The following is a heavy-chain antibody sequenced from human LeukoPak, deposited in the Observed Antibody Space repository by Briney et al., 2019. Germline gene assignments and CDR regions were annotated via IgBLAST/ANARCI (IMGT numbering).Heavy chain of an antibody. V-gene: IGHV3-23*01. J-gene: IGHJ4*02. Sequence: GVSLRLSRAASGFTFSTYGMSWPRQAPGKGLEWVSAISGSGGSTYYADSVKGRFTISRDSSENTLYVQMNSLRVDDTAVYYCARSYTNGWLYYLDYWGQGTLVTVSS. CDR1: GFTFSTYG. D-gene: IGHD6-19*01. CDR3: ARSYTNGWLYYLDY. CDR2: ISGSGGST.